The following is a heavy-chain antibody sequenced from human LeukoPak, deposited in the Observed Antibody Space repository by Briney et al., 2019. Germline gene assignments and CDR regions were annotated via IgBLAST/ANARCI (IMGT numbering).Heavy chain of an antibody. J-gene: IGHJ5*02. CDR3: ARDSIVGATVGWFDP. CDR1: GGSNNSYY. CDR2: IYTSGST. Sequence: SETLSLSCTVSGGSNNSYYWTWIRQPPGKGLEWIGRIYTSGSTNYNPSLKSRVTMSVDTSKNQFSLKLSSVTAADTAVYYCARDSIVGATVGWFDPWGQGTLVTVSS. D-gene: IGHD1-26*01. V-gene: IGHV4-4*07.